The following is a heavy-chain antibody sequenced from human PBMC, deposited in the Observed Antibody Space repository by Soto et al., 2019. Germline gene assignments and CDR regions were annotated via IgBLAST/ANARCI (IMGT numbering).Heavy chain of an antibody. CDR3: TRKIARRAPFDP. Sequence: SETLSLTCAVSGGSISSGGYYWGWIRQPPGKGLEWIGTIYSGGSTYYNPSLKSRVTISVDTSSNHFSLKLTSMTAADTAVYYCTRKIARRAPFDPWGQGTLVTVSS. D-gene: IGHD2-21*01. J-gene: IGHJ5*02. V-gene: IGHV4-39*01. CDR2: IYSGGST. CDR1: GGSISSGGYY.